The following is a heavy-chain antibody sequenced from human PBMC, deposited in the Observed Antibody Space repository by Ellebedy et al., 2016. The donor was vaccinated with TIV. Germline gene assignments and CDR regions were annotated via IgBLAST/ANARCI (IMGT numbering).Heavy chain of an antibody. CDR1: GYSFTSYW. Sequence: GESLKISCKGSGYSFTSYWIGWVRQMPGKGLEWMGIIYPGDSDTRYSPSFQGQVTISADKSISTAYLQWSSLKASDTAMYYCARRATVPIAVAGTEDDCYYYGMDVWGQGTTVTVSS. D-gene: IGHD6-19*01. V-gene: IGHV5-51*01. CDR2: IYPGDSDT. CDR3: ARRATVPIAVAGTEDDCYYYGMDV. J-gene: IGHJ6*02.